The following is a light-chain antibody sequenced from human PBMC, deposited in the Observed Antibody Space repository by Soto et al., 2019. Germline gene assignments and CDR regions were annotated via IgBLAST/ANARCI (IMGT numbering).Light chain of an antibody. CDR3: QHSS. Sequence: EIVLTQSPATLSLSPGERATLSCRASQSVSSYLAWYQQKPGQAPRLLIYDASNRATGIPARFSGSGSGTDFTLTISSLEPEDFAVYFCQHSSFAPGTKVDIK. V-gene: IGKV3-11*01. CDR2: DAS. J-gene: IGKJ3*01. CDR1: QSVSSY.